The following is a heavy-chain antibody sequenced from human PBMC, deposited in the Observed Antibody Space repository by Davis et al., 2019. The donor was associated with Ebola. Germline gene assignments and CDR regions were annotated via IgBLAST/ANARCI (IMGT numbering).Heavy chain of an antibody. CDR2: IWYDGSNK. CDR1: GFTFSSYG. V-gene: IGHV3-33*01. Sequence: GESLKISCAASGFTFSSYGMHWVRQAPGKGLEWVAVIWYDGSNKYYADSVKGRFTISRDNSKNTLYLQMNSLRDEDTAVYYCARVAVAVDYYYYYYGMDVWGQGTTVTVSS. D-gene: IGHD6-19*01. CDR3: ARVAVAVDYYYYYYGMDV. J-gene: IGHJ6*02.